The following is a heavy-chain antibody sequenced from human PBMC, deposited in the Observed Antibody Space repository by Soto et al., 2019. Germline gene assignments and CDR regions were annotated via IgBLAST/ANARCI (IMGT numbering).Heavy chain of an antibody. V-gene: IGHV4-34*01. Sequence: NPSETLSLTCAVYGGSFSGYYWSWIRQPPGKGLEWIGEINHSGSTNYNPSLKSRVTISVDTSKNQFSLKLSSVTAADTAVYYCARERGQLWSFFDYWGQGTLVTVSS. D-gene: IGHD5-18*01. CDR1: GGSFSGYY. CDR2: INHSGST. CDR3: ARERGQLWSFFDY. J-gene: IGHJ4*02.